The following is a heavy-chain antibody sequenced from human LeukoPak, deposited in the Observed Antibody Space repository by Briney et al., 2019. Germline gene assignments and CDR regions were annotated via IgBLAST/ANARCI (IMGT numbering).Heavy chain of an antibody. J-gene: IGHJ4*02. CDR3: ARDTITFGGVIAQYYFDY. CDR1: GGSISSGSYY. V-gene: IGHV4-61*02. D-gene: IGHD3-16*02. Sequence: PSQTLSLTCTVSGGSISSGSYYWSWIRQAAGKGLEWIGRIYTSGSTNYNPSLKSRVTISVDTSKNQFSLKLSSVTAADTAVYYCARDTITFGGVIAQYYFDYWGQGTLVTVSS. CDR2: IYTSGST.